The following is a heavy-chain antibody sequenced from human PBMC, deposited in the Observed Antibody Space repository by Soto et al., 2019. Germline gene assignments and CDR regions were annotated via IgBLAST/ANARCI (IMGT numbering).Heavy chain of an antibody. V-gene: IGHV4-31*03. CDR1: GGSISSGGYY. CDR2: IYYSGST. D-gene: IGHD1-26*01. J-gene: IGHJ5*02. CDR3: ARASGSSYWFDP. Sequence: PSETLSLTCTVSGGSISSGGYYWSWIRQHPGKGLEWIGSIYYSGSTYYNPSLKSRVTISVDTSKNQFSLKLSSVTAADTAVYYCARASGSSYWFDPWGQGTLVTVSS.